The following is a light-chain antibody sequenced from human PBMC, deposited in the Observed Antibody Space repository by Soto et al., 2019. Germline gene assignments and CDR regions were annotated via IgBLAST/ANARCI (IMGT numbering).Light chain of an antibody. J-gene: IGKJ5*01. CDR1: QSVRSY. Sequence: EIVLTQSPATLSLSPGERATLSCRASQSVRSYLAWYQQKPGQAPRLLIHDASSSATGIPPRFSGSGSGTDFTLTISSLEPEDFAVYYCQQRTNWPSSTFGQGTRLEIK. CDR2: DAS. V-gene: IGKV3-11*01. CDR3: QQRTNWPSST.